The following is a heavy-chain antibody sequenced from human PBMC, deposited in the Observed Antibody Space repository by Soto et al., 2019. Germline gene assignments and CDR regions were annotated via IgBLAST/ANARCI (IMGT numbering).Heavy chain of an antibody. CDR2: IFHSGNA. Sequence: SETLSLTCTVSGGSIRNVYWSWIRQPPGKGLEWIGFIFHSGNAKYNPSLKSRVTISVDTSRNQFSLSLDSVTAADTAVYFCARAHAPTLPFDYWGQGTLVTVSS. CDR1: GGSIRNVY. CDR3: ARAHAPTLPFDY. J-gene: IGHJ4*01. D-gene: IGHD2-2*01. V-gene: IGHV4-59*01.